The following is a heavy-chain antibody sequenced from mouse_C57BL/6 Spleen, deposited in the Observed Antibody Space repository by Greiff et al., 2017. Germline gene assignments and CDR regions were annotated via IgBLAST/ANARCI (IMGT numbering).Heavy chain of an antibody. CDR3: ARAPPDGYFDY. CDR2: IYPGDGDT. D-gene: IGHD2-3*01. J-gene: IGHJ2*01. Sequence: VQLQQSGPELVKPGASVKISCKASGYAFSSSWMNWVKQRPGKGLEWIGRIYPGDGDTNYNGKFKGKATLTADKSSSTAYMQLSSLTSEDYAVYFCARAPPDGYFDYWGQGTTLTVSS. CDR1: GYAFSSSW. V-gene: IGHV1-82*01.